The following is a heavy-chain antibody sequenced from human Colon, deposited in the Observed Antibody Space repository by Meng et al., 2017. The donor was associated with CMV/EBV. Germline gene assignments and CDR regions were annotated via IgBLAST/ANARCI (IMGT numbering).Heavy chain of an antibody. CDR3: AKDFWIDYHTGY. D-gene: IGHD3-3*01. V-gene: IGHV3-66*03. CDR2: TYSSGST. J-gene: IGHJ4*02. Sequence: GESLKISCEASGFSVSSNYMNWVRQAPGKGLEWVSVTYSSGSTFHADSVRGRFTISKDNSKNTLYLQMNSLRTDDTAIYYCAKDFWIDYHTGYWGQGTVVTVSS. CDR1: GFSVSSNY.